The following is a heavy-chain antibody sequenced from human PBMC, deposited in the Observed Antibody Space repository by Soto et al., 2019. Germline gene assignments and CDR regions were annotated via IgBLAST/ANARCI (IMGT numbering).Heavy chain of an antibody. CDR2: ILYDGSKK. D-gene: IGHD6-19*01. V-gene: IGHV3-30*18. J-gene: IGHJ6*02. CDR3: VKDGSSGWPYFDDMDV. CDR1: GFSVSSTY. Sequence: VQLVESGGDLILPGGSLRLSCAASGFSVSSTYMNWVRQAPGKGLEWVAVILYDGSKKYYADSVKGRFTISRDNSKNTLYLQMSSLRAEDTALYFCVKDGSSGWPYFDDMDVWGQGTTVTVSS.